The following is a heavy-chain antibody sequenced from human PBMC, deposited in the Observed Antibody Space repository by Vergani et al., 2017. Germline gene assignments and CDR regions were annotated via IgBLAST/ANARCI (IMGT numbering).Heavy chain of an antibody. V-gene: IGHV4-34*01. D-gene: IGHD1-26*01. Sequence: QVQLQQWGPGLLKPSETLSLTCAVYGGSLSGYYWSWIRLAPGKGLEWIGEINHSGTINYNPTLKSPFNVSIDTSRDHFSLKLRSVSAAETVVYFCARRAERWETLLRDDFDVWGQGTFVTVSP. CDR2: INHSGTI. CDR3: ARRAERWETLLRDDFDV. CDR1: GGSLSGYY. J-gene: IGHJ3*01.